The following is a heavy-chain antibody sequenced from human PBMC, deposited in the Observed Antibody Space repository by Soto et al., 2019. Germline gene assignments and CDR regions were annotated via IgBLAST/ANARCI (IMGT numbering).Heavy chain of an antibody. D-gene: IGHD5-18*01. V-gene: IGHV4-4*07. Sequence: AETLSLTCTVSVGALTKYNWSWIRQPGGKGLEGVGRISTSGNVVSKASLMTRLTRAGDTSRNQSSLRLTSVTAADTALYYCTRVATAVPSWGRGVLVTVSS. J-gene: IGHJ5*02. CDR2: ISTSGNV. CDR1: VGALTKYN. CDR3: TRVATAVPS.